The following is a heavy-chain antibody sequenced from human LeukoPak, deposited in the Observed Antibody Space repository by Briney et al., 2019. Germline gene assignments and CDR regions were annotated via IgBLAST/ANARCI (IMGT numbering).Heavy chain of an antibody. Sequence: GGSLRLSCAASGFIFSDRYMDWVRQAPGKGLEWVGRTRNEANIYTTKYAASVKGRFTISRDDSKNSLYLQMNSLKTEDTAVYYCAKAPPGRWLQFDYWGQGTLVTVSS. CDR3: AKAPPGRWLQFDY. CDR1: GFIFSDRY. CDR2: TRNEANIYTT. V-gene: IGHV3-72*01. D-gene: IGHD5-24*01. J-gene: IGHJ4*02.